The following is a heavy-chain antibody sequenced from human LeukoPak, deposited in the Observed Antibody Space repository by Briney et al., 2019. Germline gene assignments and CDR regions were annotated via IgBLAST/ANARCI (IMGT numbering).Heavy chain of an antibody. D-gene: IGHD2-21*01. Sequence: SETLSLTCTVSGGSISSYYWSWLRQPPGKGLEWIGYIYTSGGTNYNPSLKSRVTISVDTSKNQFSLKLSSVTAADTAVYYCARHVSVFSSDYYYYYYMDVWGKGTTVTVSS. J-gene: IGHJ6*03. CDR1: GGSISSYY. CDR2: IYTSGGT. CDR3: ARHVSVFSSDYYYYYYMDV. V-gene: IGHV4-4*09.